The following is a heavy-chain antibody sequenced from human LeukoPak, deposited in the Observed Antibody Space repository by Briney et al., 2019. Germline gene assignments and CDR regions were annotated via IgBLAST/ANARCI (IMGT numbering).Heavy chain of an antibody. V-gene: IGHV4-39*02. D-gene: IGHD3-10*01. Sequence: SETLSLTCTVSGDSISSPLYSWGWIRQPPGKGLEWIGSIYYSGSTYYNPSLKSRVTISVDTSKNHFSLKLSSVTAADTAVYYCARSHTRGPEVALMDYWGQGTLVTVSS. J-gene: IGHJ4*02. CDR1: GDSISSPLYS. CDR2: IYYSGST. CDR3: ARSHTRGPEVALMDY.